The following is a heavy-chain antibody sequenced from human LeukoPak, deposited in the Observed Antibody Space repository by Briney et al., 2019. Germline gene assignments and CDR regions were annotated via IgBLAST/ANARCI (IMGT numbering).Heavy chain of an antibody. Sequence: PGGSLRLSCAASGFTFSSYAMHWVRQAPGKGLEWVAVISYDGSNKYYADSVKGRFTISRDNSKNTLYLQMNSLRAEDTAVYYCARDCCDYYDSSGTSPLGYYYYGMDVWGQGTTVTVSS. V-gene: IGHV3-30-3*01. D-gene: IGHD3-22*01. J-gene: IGHJ6*02. CDR1: GFTFSSYA. CDR2: ISYDGSNK. CDR3: ARDCCDYYDSSGTSPLGYYYYGMDV.